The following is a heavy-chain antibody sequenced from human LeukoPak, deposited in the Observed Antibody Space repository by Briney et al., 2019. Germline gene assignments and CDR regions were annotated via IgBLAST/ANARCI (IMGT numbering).Heavy chain of an antibody. CDR2: ISYDGSNK. CDR3: ARDFSGSYSHDAFDI. V-gene: IGHV3-30*04. CDR1: GFTFSSYA. J-gene: IGHJ3*02. D-gene: IGHD1-26*01. Sequence: GGSLRLSCAASGFTFSSYAMHWVRQAPGKGLEWVAVISYDGSNKYYADSVKGRFTISRDNSKNTLYLQMNSLRAEDTAVYYCARDFSGSYSHDAFDIWGQGTMVTVSS.